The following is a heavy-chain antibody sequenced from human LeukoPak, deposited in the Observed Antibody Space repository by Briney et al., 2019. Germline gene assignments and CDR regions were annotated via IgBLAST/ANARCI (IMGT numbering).Heavy chain of an antibody. CDR2: INPNRGGT. Sequence: VASVKVSCKASGYTFTAYYMHWVRQAPGQGLEWMGWINPNRGGTKYVQNFQGRVTMTRDTSISTAYMELSGLRSDDTAVYYCARGPAYSQYCANGVCYFLDHWGQGALVSVSS. CDR1: GYTFTAYY. V-gene: IGHV1-2*02. D-gene: IGHD2-8*01. J-gene: IGHJ4*02. CDR3: ARGPAYSQYCANGVCYFLDH.